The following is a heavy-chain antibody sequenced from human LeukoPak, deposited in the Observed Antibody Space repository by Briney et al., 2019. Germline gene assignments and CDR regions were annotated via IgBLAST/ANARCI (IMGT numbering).Heavy chain of an antibody. CDR2: IIPIFGIA. V-gene: IGHV1-69*04. CDR3: ATDDSGSYYPFDY. Sequence: SVKVSCKASGGTFSSYAISWVRQAPGQGLEWMGRIIPIFGIANYAQKFQGRVTITADKSTSTAYMELSSLSSEDTAVYYCATDDSGSYYPFDYWGQGTLVTVSS. D-gene: IGHD1-26*01. CDR1: GGTFSSYA. J-gene: IGHJ4*02.